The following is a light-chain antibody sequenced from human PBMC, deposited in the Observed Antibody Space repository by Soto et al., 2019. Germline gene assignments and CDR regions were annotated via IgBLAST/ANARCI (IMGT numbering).Light chain of an antibody. CDR2: GAS. Sequence: EIVLTQSPGTLSLSPGERATLSCRASQSVTINYLAWYQQKPGQAPRLLVYGASTRATGIPDRFSGSGSGTDFTLTINILEPEDFAVYYCQQYGSSPFTFGPGTKVYIK. V-gene: IGKV3-20*01. CDR1: QSVTINY. J-gene: IGKJ3*01. CDR3: QQYGSSPFT.